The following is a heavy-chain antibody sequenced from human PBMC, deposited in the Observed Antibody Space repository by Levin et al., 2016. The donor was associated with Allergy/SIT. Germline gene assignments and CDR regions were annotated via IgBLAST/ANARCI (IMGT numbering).Heavy chain of an antibody. V-gene: IGHV4-4*02. D-gene: IGHD6-13*01. J-gene: IGHJ2*01. CDR2: IYHSGST. Sequence: SETLSLTCAVSGGSISSSNWWSWVRQPPGKGLEWIGEIYHSGSTNYNPSLKSRVTISVDKSKNQFSLKLSSVTAADTAVYYCARDRIAALIGWYFDLWGRGTLVTVSS. CDR3: ARDRIAALIGWYFDL. CDR1: GGSISSSNW.